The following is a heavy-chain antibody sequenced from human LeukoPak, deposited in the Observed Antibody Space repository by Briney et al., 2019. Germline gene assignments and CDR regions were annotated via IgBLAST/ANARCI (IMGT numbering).Heavy chain of an antibody. V-gene: IGHV3-21*01. J-gene: IGHJ4*02. CDR1: GFTFSSYN. CDR3: ARDGSSVYYGSGSFYDH. D-gene: IGHD3-10*01. Sequence: GGSLRLSCAASGFTFSSYNMNWVRQAPGKGLEWVSSITSSSTYIYYADSVKGRFTISRDNAKNSLYLQMNSLRAEDTAVYYCARDGSSVYYGSGSFYDHWGQGTLVTVSS. CDR2: ITSSSTYI.